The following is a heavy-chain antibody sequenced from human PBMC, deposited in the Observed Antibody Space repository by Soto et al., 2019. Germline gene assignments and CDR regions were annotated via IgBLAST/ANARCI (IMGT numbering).Heavy chain of an antibody. CDR3: AGHPTLIYYYYMDV. J-gene: IGHJ6*03. D-gene: IGHD2-8*01. CDR2: IYYSGST. CDR1: GGSISSYY. Sequence: SETLSLTCTVSGGSISSYYWSWIRQPPGKGLEWIGYIYYSGSTNYNPSLKSRVTISVDTSKNQFSLKLSSVTAADTAVYYCAGHPTLIYYYYMDVWGKGTTVTVSS. V-gene: IGHV4-59*08.